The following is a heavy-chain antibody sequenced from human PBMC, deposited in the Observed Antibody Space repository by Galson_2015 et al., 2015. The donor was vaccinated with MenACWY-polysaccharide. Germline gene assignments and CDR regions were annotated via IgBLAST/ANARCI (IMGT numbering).Heavy chain of an antibody. D-gene: IGHD4-17*01. Sequence: SLRLSCAASGFTFSSYTMSWVRQAPGKGLEWVSGVSGSGASTYYADSVKGRFTISRDNSKNTLYLQMNSLRVEDTAVYYCAKMVQQTTKNDYWGQGTLVTVSS. CDR2: VSGSGAST. V-gene: IGHV3-23*01. CDR3: AKMVQQTTKNDY. J-gene: IGHJ4*02. CDR1: GFTFSSYT.